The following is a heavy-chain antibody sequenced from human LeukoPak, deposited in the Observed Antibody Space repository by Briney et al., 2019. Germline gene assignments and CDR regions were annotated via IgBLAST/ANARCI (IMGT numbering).Heavy chain of an antibody. Sequence: SETLSLTCTVSGGSISSGSSYWSWIRQSAGKGLEWIGRIYTSGSTNFNSSLRSRVTISVDTSKNHFSLRLNSVTAADTAVYYCAGGYSYGMGFDXXXQGTLVTVSS. CDR3: AGGYSYGMGFDX. J-gene: IGHJ5*02. CDR1: GGSISSGSSY. CDR2: IYTSGST. V-gene: IGHV4-61*02. D-gene: IGHD5-18*01.